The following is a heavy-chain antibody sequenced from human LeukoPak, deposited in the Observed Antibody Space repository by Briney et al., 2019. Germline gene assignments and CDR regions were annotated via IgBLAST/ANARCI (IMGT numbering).Heavy chain of an antibody. D-gene: IGHD6-6*01. CDR3: ARHPTRQEEDSFHI. CDR2: IYPGDSDT. V-gene: IGHV5-51*01. Sequence: GESLKISCKGSGYSFTNYWIGWVRQMPGKGLEWMAIIYPGDSDTRYSPSFQGQVTISADKSISTAYLQWSSLKASDTAVYYCARHPTRQEEDSFHIWGQGTMVTVSS. J-gene: IGHJ3*02. CDR1: GYSFTNYW.